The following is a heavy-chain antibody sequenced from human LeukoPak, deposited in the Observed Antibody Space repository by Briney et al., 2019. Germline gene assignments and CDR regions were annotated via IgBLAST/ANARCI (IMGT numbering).Heavy chain of an antibody. D-gene: IGHD5-12*01. V-gene: IGHV5-51*01. Sequence: GESLKISCKGSGYSFTGYWIGWVRQMPGKGLEGMGIIYPGDSDTRYSPSFQGQVTISADKSISTAYLQWSSLKASDTAMYYCARAVKGSGYDPYYYYMDVWGKGTTVTVSS. CDR2: IYPGDSDT. CDR1: GYSFTGYW. CDR3: ARAVKGSGYDPYYYYMDV. J-gene: IGHJ6*03.